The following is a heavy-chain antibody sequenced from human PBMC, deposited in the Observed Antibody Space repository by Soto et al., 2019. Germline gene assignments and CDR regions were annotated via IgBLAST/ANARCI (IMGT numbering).Heavy chain of an antibody. D-gene: IGHD3-3*01. CDR2: IDHSGHT. Sequence: SETLSLTCAVYGGSFSGYYWNWIRQPPGKGLEWIGEIDHSGHTNYSPSLKSRVTISVDTSKNQFSLRLTSVTAADTAVYYCARVRDWFDPWGQGTLVTVSS. CDR1: GGSFSGYY. V-gene: IGHV4-34*01. CDR3: ARVRDWFDP. J-gene: IGHJ5*02.